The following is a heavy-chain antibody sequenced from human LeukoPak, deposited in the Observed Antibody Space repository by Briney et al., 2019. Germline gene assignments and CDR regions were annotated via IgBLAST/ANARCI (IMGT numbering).Heavy chain of an antibody. CDR1: GGSINTDVYY. CDR2: IYHSGST. D-gene: IGHD5-12*01. J-gene: IGHJ6*02. V-gene: IGHV4-30-2*01. CDR3: ARAYSGYDPYYYYGMDV. Sequence: SETLSLTCIVSGGSINTDVYYWTWIRKHPRKGLEWIGYIYHSGSTYYNPSLKSRVTISVDRSKNQFSLKLSSVTAADTAVYYCARAYSGYDPYYYYGMDVWGQGTTVTVSS.